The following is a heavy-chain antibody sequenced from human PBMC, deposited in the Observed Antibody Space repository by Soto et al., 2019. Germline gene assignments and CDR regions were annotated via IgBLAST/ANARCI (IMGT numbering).Heavy chain of an antibody. Sequence: PSQTLALTCTVSGGSISSYYWSWIRQRAGKGLEWIGRIYTRGSTNYHPSLKSRVTMSVDKSKNQFSRKLSSVTAEDTAVYYCARYTRGPKAFEISGQGTMVSVSS. CDR2: IYTRGST. D-gene: IGHD3-10*01. J-gene: IGHJ3*02. V-gene: IGHV4-4*07. CDR1: GGSISSYY. CDR3: ARYTRGPKAFEI.